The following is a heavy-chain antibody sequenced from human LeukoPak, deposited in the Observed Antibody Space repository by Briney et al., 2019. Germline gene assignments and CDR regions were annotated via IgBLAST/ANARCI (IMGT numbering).Heavy chain of an antibody. D-gene: IGHD5-24*01. Sequence: GSLRLSCAVSGFKFSNYAMSWVRQPPGKGLEWIGEINHSGSTNYNPSLKSRVTISVDTSKNQFSLKLSSVTAADTAVYYCAREYSQITTDAFDIWGQGTMVTVSS. CDR3: AREYSQITTDAFDI. J-gene: IGHJ3*02. CDR1: GFKFSNYA. V-gene: IGHV4-34*01. CDR2: INHSGST.